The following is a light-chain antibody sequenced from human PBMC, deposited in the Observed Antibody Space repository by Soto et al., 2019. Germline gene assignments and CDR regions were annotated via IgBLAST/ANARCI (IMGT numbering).Light chain of an antibody. CDR3: CSYAGSYTYV. CDR2: DVS. J-gene: IGLJ1*01. V-gene: IGLV2-11*01. Sequence: QSALTQPAFVAGSPGQSITSSCTGTSTDVGTYKYVSWYQQYPGKAPKLMIYDVSKRPSGVPDRFSGSKSGNTASLTISGLQAEDEADYYCCSYAGSYTYVFGTGTKITVI. CDR1: STDVGTYKY.